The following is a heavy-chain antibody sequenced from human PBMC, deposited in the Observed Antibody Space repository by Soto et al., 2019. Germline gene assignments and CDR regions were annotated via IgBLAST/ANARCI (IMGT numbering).Heavy chain of an antibody. CDR1: GGSISSGDYY. J-gene: IGHJ4*02. V-gene: IGHV4-30-4*01. CDR2: IYYSGST. CDR3: ARGGIAAAGTLAY. Sequence: PSETLSLTCTVSGGSISSGDYYWSWIRQPPGKGLEWIGYIYYSGSTYYNPSLKSRVTISVDTSKNQFSLKLSSVTAADTAVYYCARGGIAAAGTLAYWGQGTLVTVSS. D-gene: IGHD6-13*01.